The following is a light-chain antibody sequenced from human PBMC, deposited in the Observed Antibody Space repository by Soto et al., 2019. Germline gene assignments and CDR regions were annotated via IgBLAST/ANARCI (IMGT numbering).Light chain of an antibody. CDR2: KAS. CDR3: QQYNSYLWT. CDR1: QSISSW. J-gene: IGKJ1*01. Sequence: IQMTHSPSTLSASVGDRVTITCRASQSISSWLAWYQQKPGKAPKLLIYKASSLESGVPSRFSGSGSGTEFTLTISSLQPDDFATYYCQQYNSYLWTFGQGTKV. V-gene: IGKV1-5*03.